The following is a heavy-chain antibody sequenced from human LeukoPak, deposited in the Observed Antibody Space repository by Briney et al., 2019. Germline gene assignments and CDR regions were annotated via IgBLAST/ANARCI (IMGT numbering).Heavy chain of an antibody. V-gene: IGHV3-21*01. CDR1: GFTFSSYS. J-gene: IGHJ4*02. CDR2: ISSSSSYI. Sequence: GGSLRLSCAASGFTFSSYSMNWVRQAPGKGLEWVSSISSSSSYIYYADSVKGRFTISRDNAKNSLYLQMNSLRAEDTAVYYCARDDYVWGSYTHFDYWGQGTLVTVSS. D-gene: IGHD3-16*01. CDR3: ARDDYVWGSYTHFDY.